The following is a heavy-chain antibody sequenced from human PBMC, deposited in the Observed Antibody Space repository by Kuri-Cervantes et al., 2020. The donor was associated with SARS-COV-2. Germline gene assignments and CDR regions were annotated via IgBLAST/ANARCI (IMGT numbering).Heavy chain of an antibody. J-gene: IGHJ6*02. CDR1: GGSISSYY. V-gene: IGHV4-59*08. CDR3: ARQDIVVVPAAHGDYYYYYGMDV. D-gene: IGHD2-2*01. CDR2: IYYSGST. Sequence: GSLRLSCTVSGGSISSYYWSWIRQPPGKGLEWIGYIYYSGSTNYNPSLKSRVTISVDTSKNQFSLKLSSVTAADTAVYYCARQDIVVVPAAHGDYYYYYGMDVWGQGTTVTVSS.